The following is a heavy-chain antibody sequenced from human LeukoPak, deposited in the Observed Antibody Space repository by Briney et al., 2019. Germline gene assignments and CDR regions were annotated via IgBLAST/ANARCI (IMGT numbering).Heavy chain of an antibody. CDR1: GGSFSGYY. CDR3: ASTTVTRTYCYYYYMDV. CDR2: INHSGST. V-gene: IGHV4-34*01. D-gene: IGHD4-17*01. Sequence: PSETLSLTCAVYGGSFSGYYWSWIRQPPGKGLEWIGEINHSGSTNYNPSLKSRVTISVDTSKNQFSLKLSSVTAADTAVYYCASTTVTRTYCYYYYMDVWGKGTTVTISS. J-gene: IGHJ6*03.